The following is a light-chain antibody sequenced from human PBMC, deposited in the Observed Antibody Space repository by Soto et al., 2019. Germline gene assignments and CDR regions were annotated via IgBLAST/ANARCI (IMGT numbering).Light chain of an antibody. J-gene: IGKJ1*01. CDR1: QSISSW. CDR2: DAS. CDR3: QQYNSYAWT. Sequence: DIQMPQSPSTLSASVGDRVTITCRASQSISSWLAWYQQKPGQAPKLLISDASSLGSGVPSRFSGSGSGTEFTLTLSSLHPDDFATYYCQQYNSYAWTFGQGTKVEIK. V-gene: IGKV1-5*01.